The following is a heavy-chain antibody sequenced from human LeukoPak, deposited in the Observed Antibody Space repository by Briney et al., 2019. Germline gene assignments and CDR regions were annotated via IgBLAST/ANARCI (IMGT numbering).Heavy chain of an antibody. V-gene: IGHV4-34*01. CDR1: GGSFSDYF. J-gene: IGHJ4*02. CDR2: INHSGST. CDR3: VRSEGTSVAVFDY. Sequence: PSETLSLTCAVYGGSFSDYFWSWIRQPPGKGLEWIGEINHSGSTNYNPSLKSRVTISVDTPKNQFSLKLSSVTAADTAVYYCVRSEGTSVAVFDYWGQGTLVTVSS. D-gene: IGHD6-19*01.